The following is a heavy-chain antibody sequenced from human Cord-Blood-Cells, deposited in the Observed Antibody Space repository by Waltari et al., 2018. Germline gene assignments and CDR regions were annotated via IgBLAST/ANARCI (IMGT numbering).Heavy chain of an antibody. V-gene: IGHV3-15*01. CDR3: TTFLSTVTDY. CDR1: GFTSSNAW. Sequence: ELQLVESGGGLVKSGGSLRQSCAASGFTSSNAWMSWVRQAPGKGLEWVGSIKSKTDGGTKDYAAPVKGRFTISRDDSKNTLYLQMNSLKTEDTAVYYCTTFLSTVTDYWGQGTLVTVSS. J-gene: IGHJ4*02. CDR2: IKSKTDGGTK. D-gene: IGHD4-17*01.